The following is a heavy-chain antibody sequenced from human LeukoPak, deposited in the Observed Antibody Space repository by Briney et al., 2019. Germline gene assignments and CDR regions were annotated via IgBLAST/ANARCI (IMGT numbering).Heavy chain of an antibody. CDR1: GFTFSSYA. CDR2: ISGSGGST. CDR3: AKYSVTTGYYKNQYIDF. V-gene: IGHV3-23*01. J-gene: IGHJ6*03. Sequence: SGGSLRLSCAASGFTFSSYAMSWVRQAPGKGLEWVSVISGSGGSTYHADSVKGRLTISRDNSKNTLFLQMNSLRAEDTAIYYCAKYSVTTGYYKNQYIDFWGKGTTVTVSS. D-gene: IGHD4-17*01.